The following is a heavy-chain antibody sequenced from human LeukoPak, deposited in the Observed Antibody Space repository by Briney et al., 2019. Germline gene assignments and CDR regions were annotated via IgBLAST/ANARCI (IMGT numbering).Heavy chain of an antibody. CDR2: INPNSGGT. J-gene: IGHJ4*02. V-gene: IGHV1-2*02. Sequence: ASVKVSCRASGYTIDGYYMHWVRQAPGQGLEWMGWINPNSGGTNYAQKFQGRVTMTRNTSISTAYMELSRLRSDDTAVYYCARGIQMFSQYYDFWSGYYYFDYWGQGTLVTVSS. D-gene: IGHD3-3*01. CDR3: ARGIQMFSQYYDFWSGYYYFDY. CDR1: GYTIDGYY.